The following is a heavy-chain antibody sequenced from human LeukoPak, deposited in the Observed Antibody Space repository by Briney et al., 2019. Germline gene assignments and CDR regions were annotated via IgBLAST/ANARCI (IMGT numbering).Heavy chain of an antibody. CDR1: GFTFDDYG. CDR2: INWNGGSI. J-gene: IGHJ4*02. D-gene: IGHD3-22*01. Sequence: GGSLRLSCAASGFTFDDYGMTWVRQAPGKGLEWVSDINWNGGSIGYADSVKGRFTVSRDNAKNSLYLQMNSLRAEDTAFYYCAREIYDSSGYYTDNYYFDYWGQGTLVTVSS. V-gene: IGHV3-20*04. CDR3: AREIYDSSGYYTDNYYFDY.